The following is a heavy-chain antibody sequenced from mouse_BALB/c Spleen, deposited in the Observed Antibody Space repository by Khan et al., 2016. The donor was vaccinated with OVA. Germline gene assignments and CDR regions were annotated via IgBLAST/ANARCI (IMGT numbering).Heavy chain of an antibody. J-gene: IGHJ3*01. D-gene: IGHD4-1*01. CDR1: GYSITSDYA. V-gene: IGHV3-2*02. Sequence: EVQLQESGPGLVKPSQSLSLTCTVTGYSITSDYAWNWIRQFPGNKLEWMAYISYSGRTSYNPSLKSRISVTRDTSKNQFFLQLNSVTTEDTATYYCAMGRTYWGQGTLVTVS. CDR3: AMGRTY. CDR2: ISYSGRT.